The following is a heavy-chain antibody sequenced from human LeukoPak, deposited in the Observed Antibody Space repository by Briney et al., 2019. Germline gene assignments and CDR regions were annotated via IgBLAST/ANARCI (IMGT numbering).Heavy chain of an antibody. CDR1: GFSFSSFA. CDR3: ARDRGPTIAVPYYFDF. CDR2: ISSDGGNI. Sequence: VGSLRLSCAASGFSFSSFAFHWVRQAPGKGLEGVAVISSDGGNIYYADSVTGRTLISRDNSKNTLYLLFYSLKPEDTAVYYCARDRGPTIAVPYYFDFWGQGTVVTVSS. V-gene: IGHV3-30*04. D-gene: IGHD6-19*01. J-gene: IGHJ4*02.